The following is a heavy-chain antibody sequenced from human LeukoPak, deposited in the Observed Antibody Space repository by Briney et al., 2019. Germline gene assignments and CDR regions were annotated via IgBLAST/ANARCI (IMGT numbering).Heavy chain of an antibody. Sequence: GGSLTLSYAAPGYTFIDSSINWVRQAPGKGLEWVSSISVRSNYRYYADSVRGRFTISRDDARDSLFLQMNSLRAEDTAVYFCVRLRRNTDRSGYDYYYHYWGQGTLVTVSS. CDR3: VRLRRNTDRSGYDYYYHY. J-gene: IGHJ4*02. D-gene: IGHD3-22*01. CDR2: ISVRSNYR. CDR1: GYTFIDSS. V-gene: IGHV3-21*01.